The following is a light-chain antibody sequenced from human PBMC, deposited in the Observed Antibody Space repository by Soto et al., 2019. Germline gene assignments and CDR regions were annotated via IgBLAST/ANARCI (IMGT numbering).Light chain of an antibody. CDR2: GNN. CDR1: SSNIGAGYD. CDR3: QSYDSSLSGSGV. J-gene: IGLJ2*01. V-gene: IGLV1-40*01. Sequence: QAVVTQPPSVSGAPGQRVTISCTGSSSNIGAGYDVHWYQQLPETAPKLLIYGNNNRPSGVPDRFSGSKSGTSASLAITGLQAEDEADYYCQSYDSSLSGSGVFGGGTKLTVL.